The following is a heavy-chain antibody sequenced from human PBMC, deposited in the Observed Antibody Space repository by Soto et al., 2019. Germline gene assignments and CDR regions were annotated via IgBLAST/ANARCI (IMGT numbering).Heavy chain of an antibody. CDR1: GYSFTIYW. V-gene: IGHV5-51*01. J-gene: IGHJ6*02. CDR3: ARRGSIAVAGTGWNYYYYYGMDV. D-gene: IGHD6-19*01. CDR2: IYPGDSDT. Sequence: GESLKISCKGSGYSFTIYWIGWVRQMPGKGLEWMGIIYPGDSDTRYSPSFQGQVTISADKSISTAYLQWSSLKASDTAMYYCARRGSIAVAGTGWNYYYYYGMDVWGQGTTVTVSS.